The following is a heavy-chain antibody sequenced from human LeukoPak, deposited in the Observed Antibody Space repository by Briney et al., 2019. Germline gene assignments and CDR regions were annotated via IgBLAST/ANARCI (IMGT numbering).Heavy chain of an antibody. J-gene: IGHJ6*02. D-gene: IGHD2-2*01. CDR3: ARGDCSSSSCYPYYYYYGMDV. CDR1: GGSISSGGYY. CDR2: IYYSGST. Sequence: KTSQTLSLTCTVSGGSISSGGYYWSWIRQHPGKGLQRIGYIYYSGSTYYNPSLKSRVTISVDTSKNQFSLKLSSGTAADTAVYYCARGDCSSSSCYPYYYYYGMDVWGQGTTVTVSS. V-gene: IGHV4-31*03.